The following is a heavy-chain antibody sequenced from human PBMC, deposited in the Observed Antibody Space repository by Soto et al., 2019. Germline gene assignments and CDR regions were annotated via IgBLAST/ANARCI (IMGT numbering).Heavy chain of an antibody. CDR1: GYTFTGYY. J-gene: IGHJ6*04. CDR3: ARDSSRTATYAVGSYYSGYYYTMDG. V-gene: IGHV1-2*02. D-gene: IGHD3-10*01. CDR2: INPNSGGT. Sequence: GASVKVSCKGSGYTFTGYYIHWVRQAPGQGLEWMGWINPNSGGTNYAQKFQGRVTMTRDTPITTAYMEVSRLRSDDTAVYYCARDSSRTATYAVGSYYSGYYYTMDGWGNGTKVTVDS.